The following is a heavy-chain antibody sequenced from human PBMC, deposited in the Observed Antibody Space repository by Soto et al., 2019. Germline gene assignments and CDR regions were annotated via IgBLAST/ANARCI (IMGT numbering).Heavy chain of an antibody. CDR3: VRQQYDFLVDP. D-gene: IGHD3-16*01. Sequence: EVQLVESGGGLVKPGGSLRLSCAASGFSFSTYNMNWVRQAPGKGLEWVSSIDASSTHIYYADSVKGRFTISRDNGKSSLDLQMDSLRAEDTALYYCVRQQYDFLVDPWGQGTLVTVSS. CDR1: GFSFSTYN. J-gene: IGHJ5*02. V-gene: IGHV3-21*01. CDR2: IDASSTHI.